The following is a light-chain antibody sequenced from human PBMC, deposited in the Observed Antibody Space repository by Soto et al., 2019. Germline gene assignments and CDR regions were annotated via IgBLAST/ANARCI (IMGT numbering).Light chain of an antibody. V-gene: IGKV1-6*01. J-gene: IGKJ1*01. CDR1: QGIRND. Sequence: AIQMTQSPSSLSASLADRVTITCRASQGIRNDLGWYQQKPGKAPRLLIYAASSLQSGVPSKFSGSGSGTDFTLTISSLQPEDFATYYCLQDYSYPWTFGQGTKVEI. CDR2: AAS. CDR3: LQDYSYPWT.